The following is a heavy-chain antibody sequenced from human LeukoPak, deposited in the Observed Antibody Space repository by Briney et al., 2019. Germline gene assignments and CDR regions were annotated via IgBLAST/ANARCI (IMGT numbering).Heavy chain of an antibody. CDR3: AVTTRGYSGYLDY. CDR1: GFTFSSYA. Sequence: GGSLRLSCAASGFTFSSYAMSWVRQAPGKGLEWVAVISYDGSNKYYADSVKGRFTISRDNSKNTLYLQMNSLRAEDTAVYYCAVTTRGYSGYLDYWGQGTLVTVSS. CDR2: ISYDGSNK. V-gene: IGHV3-30-3*01. D-gene: IGHD5-12*01. J-gene: IGHJ4*02.